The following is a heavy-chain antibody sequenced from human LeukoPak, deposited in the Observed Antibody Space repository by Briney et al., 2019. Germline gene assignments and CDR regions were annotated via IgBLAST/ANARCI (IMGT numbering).Heavy chain of an antibody. V-gene: IGHV1-18*04. J-gene: IGHJ5*02. CDR3: ARDIDSGYDSSWNWFDP. CDR2: ISAYNGNT. CDR1: GYTFTSYG. Sequence: ASVKVSCKASGYTFTSYGISWVRQAPGQGLEWMGWISAYNGNTNYAQKFQGRVTMTTDTSTSTAYMELRSLRSDDTAVYYCARDIDSGYDSSWNWFDPWGQGTRVTVSS. D-gene: IGHD5-12*01.